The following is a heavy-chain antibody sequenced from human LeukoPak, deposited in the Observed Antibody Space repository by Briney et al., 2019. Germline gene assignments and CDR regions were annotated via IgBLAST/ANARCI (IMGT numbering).Heavy chain of an antibody. CDR1: GGTFSSYA. CDR2: VIPIFGTA. Sequence: GASVKVSCKASGGTFSSYAISWVRQAPGQGLEWMGGVIPIFGTANYAQKFQGRVTITADKSTSTAYMELSSLRSEDTAVYYCARVTGSYYQGAFDIWGQGTMVTVSS. D-gene: IGHD1-26*01. V-gene: IGHV1-69*06. CDR3: ARVTGSYYQGAFDI. J-gene: IGHJ3*02.